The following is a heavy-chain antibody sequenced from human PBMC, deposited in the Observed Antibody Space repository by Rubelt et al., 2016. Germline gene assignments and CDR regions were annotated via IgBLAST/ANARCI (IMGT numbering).Heavy chain of an antibody. CDR1: GYTFTSYG. V-gene: IGHV1-18*01. Sequence: QVQLVQSGAEVKKPGASVKVSCKASGYTFTSYGISWVRQAPGQGLEWRGWISAYTGHTNYAKKGQGRATMTADTSTSTGYMELRGLGSDDTAVYYCARDRTWLVPGLDAFDIWGQGTMVTVSS. CDR2: ISAYTGHT. D-gene: IGHD6-19*01. J-gene: IGHJ3*02. CDR3: ARDRTWLVPGLDAFDI.